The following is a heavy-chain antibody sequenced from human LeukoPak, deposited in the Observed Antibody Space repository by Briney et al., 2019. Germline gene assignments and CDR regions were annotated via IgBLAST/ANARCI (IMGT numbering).Heavy chain of an antibody. V-gene: IGHV7-4-1*02. D-gene: IGHD3-10*01. CDR1: GYTFTSYA. CDR3: ARDPSGTAV. J-gene: IGHJ4*02. Sequence: ASVKVSCKASGYTFTSYAINWVRQAPGQGLEWMGWISTNTGNPTYAQGFTGRFVFSLDTSVSTAYLQISSLKAEDTAVYYCARDPSGTAVWGQGTLVTVSS. CDR2: ISTNTGNP.